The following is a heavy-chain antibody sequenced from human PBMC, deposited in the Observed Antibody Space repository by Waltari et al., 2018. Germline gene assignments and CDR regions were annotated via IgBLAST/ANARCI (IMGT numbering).Heavy chain of an antibody. CDR2: IIPILGIA. J-gene: IGHJ1*01. D-gene: IGHD3-22*01. CDR3: ASYYYDSSGYRVVYFQH. Sequence: QVQLVQSGAEVKKPGSSVKVSCKASGGTFSSYAISWVRQAPGQGLEWMGRIIPILGIANYAQKFQGIVTITADKSTSTAYMELSSLRSEDTAVYYCASYYYDSSGYRVVYFQHWGQGTLVTVSS. CDR1: GGTFSSYA. V-gene: IGHV1-69*04.